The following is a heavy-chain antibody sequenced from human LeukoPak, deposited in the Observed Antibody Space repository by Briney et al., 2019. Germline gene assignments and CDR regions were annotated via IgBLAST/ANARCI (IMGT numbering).Heavy chain of an antibody. J-gene: IGHJ4*02. V-gene: IGHV3-74*01. CDR1: GFTFNSYW. CDR3: ARDPPYDFWSGYYDSFDY. CDR2: INSDGSST. Sequence: PGGSLRLSCAASGFTFNSYWMHWVRQAPGKGLVWVSRINSDGSSTSYADSVKGRFTISRDNAKNTLYLQMNSLRAGDTAVYYCARDPPYDFWSGYYDSFDYWGQGTLVTVSS. D-gene: IGHD3-3*01.